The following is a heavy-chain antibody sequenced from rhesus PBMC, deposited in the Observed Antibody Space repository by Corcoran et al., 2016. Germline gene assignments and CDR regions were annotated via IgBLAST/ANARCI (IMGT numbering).Heavy chain of an antibody. CDR1: GGSIRGSY. CDR2: IDGNSAGT. J-gene: IGHJ4*01. Sequence: QVQLQESGPGLVKPSETLSLTCTVSGGSIRGSYWSWIRPPPGKGLEWIVNIDGNSAGTNYNPSLKSRVTSSKDTSKKQFALKLSSVTAADTAVYYGARDLGELYYWGQGVLVTVSS. V-gene: IGHV4-81*01. CDR3: ARDLGELYY. D-gene: IGHD1-44*01.